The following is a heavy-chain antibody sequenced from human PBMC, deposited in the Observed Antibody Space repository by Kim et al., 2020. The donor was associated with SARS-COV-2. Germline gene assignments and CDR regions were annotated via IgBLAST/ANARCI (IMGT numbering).Heavy chain of an antibody. CDR2: IYPGDSDT. V-gene: IGHV5-51*01. Sequence: GESLKISCKGSGYSFTTYWIGWVRQMPGKGLEWMGIIYPGDSDTRYSPSFQGQVTISADKSISTAYLQWSSLKASDTAMYYCARQGTLADYCNGGSCYVNFDYWGQGTLVTVSS. D-gene: IGHD2-15*01. J-gene: IGHJ4*02. CDR3: ARQGTLADYCNGGSCYVNFDY. CDR1: GYSFTTYW.